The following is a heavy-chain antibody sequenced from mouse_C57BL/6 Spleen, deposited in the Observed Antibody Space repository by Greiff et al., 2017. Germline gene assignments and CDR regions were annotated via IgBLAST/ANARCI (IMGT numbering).Heavy chain of an antibody. D-gene: IGHD1-1*01. J-gene: IGHJ3*01. CDR1: GYTFTSYW. V-gene: IGHV1-64*01. Sequence: VQLQQSGAELVKPGASVKLSCKASGYTFTSYWMHWVKQRPGQGLEWIGMIHPNSGSTNYNEKFKSKATLTVDKSSSTAYMQLSSLTSEDSAVYYCASPDYYGSFAYWGQGTLVTVSA. CDR2: IHPNSGST. CDR3: ASPDYYGSFAY.